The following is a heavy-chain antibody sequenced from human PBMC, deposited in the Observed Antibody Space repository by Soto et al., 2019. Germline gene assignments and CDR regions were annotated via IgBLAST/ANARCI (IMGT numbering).Heavy chain of an antibody. J-gene: IGHJ4*02. CDR2: IYYSGST. D-gene: IGHD2-8*01. V-gene: IGHV4-61*03. CDR1: GGSVSSGSSY. Sequence: SETLSLTCTVSGGSVSSGSSYWSWIRQPPGKGLEWIGYIYYSGSTNYNPSLKSRVTLTRDMSTATTYMELSRLTSEDTAIYYCAADATAWQQMVPSDYWGQGTLVTVSS. CDR3: AADATAWQQMVPSDY.